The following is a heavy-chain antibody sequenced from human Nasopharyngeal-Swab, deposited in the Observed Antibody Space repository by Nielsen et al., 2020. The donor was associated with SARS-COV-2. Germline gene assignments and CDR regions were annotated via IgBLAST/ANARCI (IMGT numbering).Heavy chain of an antibody. CDR1: GYTFSDYY. Sequence: SCKPSGYTFSDYYIHWVRQAPGKGLEWVAVISYDGSNKYYADSVKGRFTISRDNSKNTLYLQMNSLRAEDTAVYYCARPSSGSYQSYFDYWGQGTLVTVSS. D-gene: IGHD1-26*01. CDR2: ISYDGSNK. CDR3: ARPSSGSYQSYFDY. V-gene: IGHV3-30-3*01. J-gene: IGHJ4*02.